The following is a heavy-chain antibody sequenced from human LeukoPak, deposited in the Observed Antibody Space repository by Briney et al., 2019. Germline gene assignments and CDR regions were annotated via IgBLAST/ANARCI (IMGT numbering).Heavy chain of an antibody. CDR3: ARAQVVWELLGHFDY. Sequence: ASVKVSCKASGYTFTSYAIHWVRQAPGQRLEWMGWINAGNGDTKYSQTLQGRVTMTRDTSTSTFYMQLSSLRSEDTAVYYCARAQVVWELLGHFDYWGQGTLVTVSS. CDR1: GYTFTSYA. CDR2: INAGNGDT. D-gene: IGHD1-26*01. J-gene: IGHJ4*02. V-gene: IGHV1-3*01.